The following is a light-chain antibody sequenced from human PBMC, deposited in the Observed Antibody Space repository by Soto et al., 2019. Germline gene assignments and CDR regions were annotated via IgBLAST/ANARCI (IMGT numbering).Light chain of an antibody. CDR1: TSNFGINY. CDR2: RNY. J-gene: IGLJ2*01. CDR3: AAYDDNLGGFV. Sequence: QSVLTQPPSTSGTPGQRVTISCSGSTSNFGINYVFWYQHLPGMAPRLLIYRNYQRPSGVPDRFSASKSGTSASLATTVLQSEDEAHYYCAAYDDNLGGFVFGVGTKLTVL. V-gene: IGLV1-47*01.